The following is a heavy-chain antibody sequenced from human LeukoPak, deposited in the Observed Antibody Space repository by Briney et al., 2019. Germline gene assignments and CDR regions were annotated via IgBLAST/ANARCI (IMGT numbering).Heavy chain of an antibody. CDR2: ISGSGGST. CDR3: AKQMSTVTFTPFDY. CDR1: GFTLSSHA. D-gene: IGHD3-16*01. V-gene: IGHV3-23*01. J-gene: IGHJ4*02. Sequence: GGSLRLSCAASGFTLSSHAMSWVRQAPGKGLEWVSAISGSGGSTDYADSVKGRFTISRDNSKNTLYLQMNSLRADDTAVYYCAKQMSTVTFTPFDYGGQGTLVTVSA.